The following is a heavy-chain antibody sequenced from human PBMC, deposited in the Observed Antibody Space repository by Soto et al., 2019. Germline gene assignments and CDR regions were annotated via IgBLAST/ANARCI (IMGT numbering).Heavy chain of an antibody. V-gene: IGHV3-30*18. Sequence: GGSLRLSCAASGFTFSSYGMHWARQAPGKGLEWVAVISYDGSNKYYADSVKGRFTISRDNSKNTLYLQMNSLRAEDTAVYYCAKDWDYYDSSGYECFDYWGQGTLVTVSS. CDR3: AKDWDYYDSSGYECFDY. CDR2: ISYDGSNK. J-gene: IGHJ4*02. D-gene: IGHD3-22*01. CDR1: GFTFSSYG.